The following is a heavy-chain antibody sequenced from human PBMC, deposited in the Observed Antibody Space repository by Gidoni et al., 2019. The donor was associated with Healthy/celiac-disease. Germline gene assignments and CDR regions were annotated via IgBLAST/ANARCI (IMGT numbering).Heavy chain of an antibody. J-gene: IGHJ4*02. V-gene: IGHV3-21*01. CDR2: ISSSSSYI. D-gene: IGHD3-22*01. Sequence: EVQLVESGGGLVKPGGSLRLSCAAFGFTFSSYSMNWVRQAPGKGLEWVSSISSSSSYIYYADSVKGRFTISRDNAKNLMYLQMNSLRAEDTAVYYCAREAMIVGGYRLDYWGQGTLLTVSS. CDR1: GFTFSSYS. CDR3: AREAMIVGGYRLDY.